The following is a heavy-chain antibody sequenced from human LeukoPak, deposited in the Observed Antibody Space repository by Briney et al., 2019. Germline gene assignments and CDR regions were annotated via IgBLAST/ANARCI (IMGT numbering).Heavy chain of an antibody. CDR1: GFTFSSYW. Sequence: GGSLRLSCAASGFTFSSYWMHWVRQAPGKGLVWVSRINSDGSSTSYADSVKGRFTISRDNAKDTLYLQMNSLRAEDTAVYYCARRSSGPLYYYYYYMDVWGKGTTVTVSS. D-gene: IGHD3-22*01. CDR3: ARRSSGPLYYYYYYMDV. J-gene: IGHJ6*03. V-gene: IGHV3-74*01. CDR2: INSDGSST.